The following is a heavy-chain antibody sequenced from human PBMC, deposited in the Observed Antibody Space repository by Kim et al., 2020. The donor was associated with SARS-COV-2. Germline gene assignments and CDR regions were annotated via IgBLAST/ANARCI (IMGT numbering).Heavy chain of an antibody. V-gene: IGHV3-48*02. Sequence: GGSLRLSCAASGFTFSTYSMNWVRQAPGKGLEWVSYISSSSSTIYYTDSVKGRFTISRDNAKNSLYLQMNSLRDEDTAVYYCARDEVTDPVHSDGSGRKYYLDYWGQGTLVTVSS. J-gene: IGHJ4*02. D-gene: IGHD3-10*01. CDR1: GFTFSTYS. CDR2: ISSSSSTI. CDR3: ARDEVTDPVHSDGSGRKYYLDY.